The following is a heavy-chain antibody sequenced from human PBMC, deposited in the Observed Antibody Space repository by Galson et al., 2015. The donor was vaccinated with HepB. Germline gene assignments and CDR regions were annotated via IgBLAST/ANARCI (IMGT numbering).Heavy chain of an antibody. J-gene: IGHJ6*02. CDR1: GFSFSNYA. CDR2: ISGSAGSR. CDR3: AKGSDSSGWLYGMDV. V-gene: IGHV3-23*01. Sequence: SLRLSCAASGFSFSNYAMTWVRQAPGKGLEWVSTISGSAGSRYDAVSVKGRFAISRDNSKNTLYLHMSSLSPEDTAVYYCAKGSDSSGWLYGMDVWGQGTTVTVSS. D-gene: IGHD6-19*01.